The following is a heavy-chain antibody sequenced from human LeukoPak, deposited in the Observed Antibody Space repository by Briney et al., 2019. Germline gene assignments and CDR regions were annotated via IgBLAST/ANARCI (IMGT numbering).Heavy chain of an antibody. Sequence: GGSLRLSCAASGFTFSSYGMHWVRQAPGRGVEWVAFIRYDGSNKYYADSVKGRFTISRDNSKNTLYLQMNSLRAEYTAVYYCAKARTEEIYCSGGSCYLDYWGQGTLVTVSS. CDR1: GFTFSSYG. V-gene: IGHV3-30*02. CDR3: AKARTEEIYCSGGSCYLDY. D-gene: IGHD2-15*01. J-gene: IGHJ4*02. CDR2: IRYDGSNK.